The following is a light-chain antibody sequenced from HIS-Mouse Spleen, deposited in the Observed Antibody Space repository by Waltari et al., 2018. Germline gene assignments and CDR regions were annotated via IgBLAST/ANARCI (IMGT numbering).Light chain of an antibody. V-gene: IGLV2-8*01. CDR2: EVS. Sequence: QSALTQPPSASGSPGQSVTIPCTGTSSDVGGYNYASCYQQHPGKAPKLMIYEVSNRPSGVPDRSSDSKSGNTASLTVSGLQAEDEADYYCSSYAGSNNLGVFGGGTKLTVL. CDR1: SSDVGGYNY. J-gene: IGLJ2*01. CDR3: SSYAGSNNLGV.